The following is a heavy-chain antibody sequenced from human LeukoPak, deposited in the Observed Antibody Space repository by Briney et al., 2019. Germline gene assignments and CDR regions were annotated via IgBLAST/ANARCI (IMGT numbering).Heavy chain of an antibody. CDR1: GFPFSSYG. D-gene: IGHD2-15*01. CDR2: ISGSGSST. CDR3: VKGVGYCSGGSCQQFDY. J-gene: IGHJ4*02. Sequence: GGSLSLSCAASGFPFSSYGMSWVRQAPGKGLEWVSSISGSGSSTYYADSVKGRFTISRDNSKNTLYLQMNSLRAEDTAVYYCVKGVGYCSGGSCQQFDYWGQGTLVTVSS. V-gene: IGHV3-23*01.